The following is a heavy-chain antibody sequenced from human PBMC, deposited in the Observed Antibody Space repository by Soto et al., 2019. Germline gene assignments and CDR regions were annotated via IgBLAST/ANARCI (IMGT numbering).Heavy chain of an antibody. CDR1: GYTFTSYG. D-gene: IGHD1-26*01. V-gene: IGHV1-18*01. Sequence: QVQLVQSGAEVKKPGASVKVSCKASGYTFTSYGITWVRQAPGQGLEWMGWISAYNGNTNYAQKLQGRVTMTTDTSASTGYMELRSLRSNNTTVYYCARDEPYSGSHKSAFDIWGQGTMVTVSS. J-gene: IGHJ3*02. CDR2: ISAYNGNT. CDR3: ARDEPYSGSHKSAFDI.